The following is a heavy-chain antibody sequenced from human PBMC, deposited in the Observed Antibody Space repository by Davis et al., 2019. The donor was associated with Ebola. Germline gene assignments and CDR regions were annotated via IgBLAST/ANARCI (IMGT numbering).Heavy chain of an antibody. CDR1: GGSITNYF. CDR2: IHYLGNT. V-gene: IGHV4-59*01. CDR3: ARGNYGDYIVLYYYNMDV. J-gene: IGHJ6*02. Sequence: MPSETLSLTCTVSGGSITNYFWSWIRQPPGKGLEWIGNIHYLGNTNYNPSLKSRVTMSVDTSKNQFSLKLSSVTAADTAVYYCARGNYGDYIVLYYYNMDVWGQGTTVTVSS. D-gene: IGHD4-17*01.